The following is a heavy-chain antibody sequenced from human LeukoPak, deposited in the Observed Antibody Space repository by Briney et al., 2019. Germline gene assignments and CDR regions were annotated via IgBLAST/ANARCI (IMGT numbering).Heavy chain of an antibody. V-gene: IGHV4-39*07. CDR3: AGSSSGFVEFDY. J-gene: IGHJ4*02. Sequence: PSETLSLTCNVSGGSINSISYYWGWIRQPPGKGLEWIGTFYYRGSTYYNPSLKSRVTISVDTSKNQFSLKLSSVTAADTAVYYCAGSSSGFVEFDYWGQGTLVTVSS. CDR1: GGSINSISYY. CDR2: FYYRGST. D-gene: IGHD6-6*01.